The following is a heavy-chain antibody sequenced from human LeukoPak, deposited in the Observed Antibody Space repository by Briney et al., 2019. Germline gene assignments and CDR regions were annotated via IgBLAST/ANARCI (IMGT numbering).Heavy chain of an antibody. CDR3: AKGDAAGAYRTDF. CDR1: GISLRSYS. J-gene: IGHJ4*02. CDR2: TSHDESNK. V-gene: IGHV3-30-3*01. D-gene: IGHD6-13*01. Sequence: GGSLRLSCVASGISLRSYSVHWVRQAPGKGLEWVALTSHDESNKKYADSVRGRCTISRDNSRDTVFLQLSNLSHEDTAVYYCAKGDAAGAYRTDFWGPGTRVTVSS.